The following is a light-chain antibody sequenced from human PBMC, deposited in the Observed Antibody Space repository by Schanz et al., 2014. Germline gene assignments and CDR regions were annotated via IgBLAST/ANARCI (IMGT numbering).Light chain of an antibody. CDR1: SSDIGAYNY. J-gene: IGLJ3*02. CDR3: SSYTSYATGV. V-gene: IGLV2-14*03. CDR2: DVD. Sequence: QSVLTQPASVSGAPGQSITISCTGTSSDIGAYNYVSWYQQHPGKAPNLILYDVDRRPSAVSDRFSGSRSGNTASLTISGLQAEDEADYYCSSYTSYATGVFGGGTKLTVL.